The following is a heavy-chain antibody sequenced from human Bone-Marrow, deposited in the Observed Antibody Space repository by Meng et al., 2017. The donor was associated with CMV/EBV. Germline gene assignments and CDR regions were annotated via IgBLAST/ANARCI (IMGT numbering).Heavy chain of an antibody. V-gene: IGHV3-23*01. CDR1: GFTFSSYA. CDR2: ISGSGGST. Sequence: ETLSLTCAASGFTFSSYAMSWVRQAPGKGLEWVSAISGSGGSTYYADSVKGRFTISRDNSKNTLYLQMNSLRAEDTAVYYCAKGSGKLGIVGSLDYWGQGTLVTVSS. CDR3: AKGSGKLGIVGSLDY. D-gene: IGHD7-27*01. J-gene: IGHJ4*02.